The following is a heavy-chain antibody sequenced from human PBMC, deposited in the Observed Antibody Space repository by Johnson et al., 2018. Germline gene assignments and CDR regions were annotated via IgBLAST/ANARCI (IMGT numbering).Heavy chain of an antibody. J-gene: IGHJ6*03. V-gene: IGHV3-30*18. CDR2: TSYDGNNK. Sequence: QVQLVESGGGVVQPGRSXRLSCAASRFTFSDYGMHWVRQAPGKGLEWVAVTSYDGNNKYYADSVKGRFTISRDNSKNTLDLQMNSLRAEDTAVYYCAKGGGGYPNYYYMDVWGKGTTVTVSS. D-gene: IGHD1-26*01. CDR1: RFTFSDYG. CDR3: AKGGGGYPNYYYMDV.